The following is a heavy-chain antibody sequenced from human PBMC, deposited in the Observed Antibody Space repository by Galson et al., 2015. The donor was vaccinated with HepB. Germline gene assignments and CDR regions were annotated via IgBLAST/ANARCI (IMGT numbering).Heavy chain of an antibody. D-gene: IGHD3-16*01. CDR1: GDSIRDDGYS. CDR2: IYHSGST. Sequence: LTCAVSGDSIRDDGYSWTWIRQPPGKGLEWIGYIYHSGSTYYNPSLKSRVTISVDNSKNQFSLRLSSVTAADTAVYYCARGGFWPIDYWGQGTLVTVSS. J-gene: IGHJ4*02. CDR3: ARGGFWPIDY. V-gene: IGHV4-30-2*01.